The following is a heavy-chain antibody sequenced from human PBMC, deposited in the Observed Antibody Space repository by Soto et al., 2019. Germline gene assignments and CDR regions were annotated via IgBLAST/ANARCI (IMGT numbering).Heavy chain of an antibody. V-gene: IGHV1-8*01. CDR2: MRANSGDT. CDR3: ARYIYGQGFKA. CDR1: GDIFTNFD. Sequence: QVQLVQPGAEVRKPGASVKVSCKASGDIFTNFDFNWVRQATGQGLEWIGWMRANSGDTGHDQKFQGRVSMTRDTSMGTAYMELSSLRAEDTAVYYCARYIYGQGFKAWGQGTLVFVSS. J-gene: IGHJ5*02. D-gene: IGHD3-3*02.